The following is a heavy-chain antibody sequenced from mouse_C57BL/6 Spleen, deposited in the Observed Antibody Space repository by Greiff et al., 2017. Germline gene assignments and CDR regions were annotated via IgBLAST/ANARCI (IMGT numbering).Heavy chain of an antibody. J-gene: IGHJ4*01. CDR2: IDPEDGDT. CDR3: TAPDGNYVGFYAMDY. D-gene: IGHD2-1*01. CDR1: GFNIKDYY. Sequence: VQLQQSGAELVRPGASVKLSCTASGFNIKDYYMHWVKQRPEQGLEWIGRIDPEDGDTEYAPKFQGQATMTADTSSNTAYLQLSSLTSEDTAVYYCTAPDGNYVGFYAMDYWGQGTSVTVSS. V-gene: IGHV14-1*01.